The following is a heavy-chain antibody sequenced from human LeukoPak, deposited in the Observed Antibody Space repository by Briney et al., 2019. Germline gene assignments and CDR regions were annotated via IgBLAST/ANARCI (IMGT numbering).Heavy chain of an antibody. D-gene: IGHD2/OR15-2a*01. CDR2: ISGSASGVTT. J-gene: IGHJ4*02. CDR3: AKDSAKKYDDY. CDR1: GFSFSTYA. Sequence: GGSLRLSCAASGFSFSTYAMSWVRQAPGKALEWVSAISGSASGVTTYYADSVKGRFTISRENSKNTLYLQMNSLRAEDTAVYYCAKDSAKKYDDYWGQGTLVTVSS. V-gene: IGHV3-23*01.